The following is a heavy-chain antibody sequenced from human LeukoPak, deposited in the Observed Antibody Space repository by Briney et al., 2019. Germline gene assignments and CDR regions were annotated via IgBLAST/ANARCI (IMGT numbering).Heavy chain of an antibody. Sequence: SETLSLTCTVSGYSISSDYYWGWIRQAPGKGLEWIGSIYHSGPTYYNPSLKSRVTMSVDTSKNQFSLRLSSVTAADTAMYYCARSHRMGSPLVGEVDPWGQGTLVTVSS. D-gene: IGHD3-10*01. V-gene: IGHV4-38-2*02. J-gene: IGHJ5*02. CDR3: ARSHRMGSPLVGEVDP. CDR1: GYSISSDYY. CDR2: IYHSGPT.